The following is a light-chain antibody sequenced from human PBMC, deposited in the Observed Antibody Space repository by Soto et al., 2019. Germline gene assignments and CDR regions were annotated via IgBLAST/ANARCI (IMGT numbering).Light chain of an antibody. Sequence: QSVLTQSPSASASLGASVKLTCTLSSGHSSYALAWHQQQPEKGPRYLMKLSSDGSHSKGDGIPDRFSGSCSGAERYLTISSLQYEEADDYYCQTWDTGARVVFGGGTKVTVL. J-gene: IGLJ2*01. CDR2: LSSDGSH. CDR3: QTWDTGARVV. V-gene: IGLV4-69*01. CDR1: SGHSSYA.